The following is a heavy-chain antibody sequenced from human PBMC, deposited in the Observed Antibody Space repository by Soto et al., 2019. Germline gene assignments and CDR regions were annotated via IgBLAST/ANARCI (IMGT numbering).Heavy chain of an antibody. CDR1: GFIFSSYT. Sequence: EVQLVESGGGLVKPGGSLRLSCAASGFIFSSYTMNWVRRAPGKGLEWVSSISASSTYIYYADTLKGRFTISRDNAYNSRYLQMNRLSAEDTAVYYCARGWLRDPWMYWGQGTLVTVSS. D-gene: IGHD5-12*01. J-gene: IGHJ4*02. CDR2: ISASSTYI. CDR3: ARGWLRDPWMY. V-gene: IGHV3-21*01.